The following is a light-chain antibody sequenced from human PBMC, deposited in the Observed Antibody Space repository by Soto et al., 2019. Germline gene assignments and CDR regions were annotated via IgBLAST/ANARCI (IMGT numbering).Light chain of an antibody. CDR3: QQYNSYSPT. J-gene: IGKJ1*01. Sequence: IQITQTPSILSASVGDRVTITSWASQSISSWLAWYQQKPGKAPKFLIREVSTLVSGVPSRFSGSGSGTEFTLTISSLQPDDFATYYCQQYNSYSPTFGQGTKVDIK. CDR2: EVS. V-gene: IGKV1-5*03. CDR1: QSISSW.